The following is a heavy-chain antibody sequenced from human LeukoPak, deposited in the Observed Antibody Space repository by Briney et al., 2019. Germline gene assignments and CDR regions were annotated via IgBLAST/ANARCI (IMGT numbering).Heavy chain of an antibody. Sequence: PGVSLRLSCAASGFTVSSDYLSWVRQAPGQGLEWVSVIYNGDSTSYADSVKGRFTISRDNSKNTLYLRMNSLRAEDTAVYYCARVSSTWGGRYFDYWGQGTLVTVSS. CDR1: GFTVSSDY. J-gene: IGHJ4*02. D-gene: IGHD6-13*01. CDR3: ARVSSTWGGRYFDY. V-gene: IGHV3-53*01. CDR2: IYNGDST.